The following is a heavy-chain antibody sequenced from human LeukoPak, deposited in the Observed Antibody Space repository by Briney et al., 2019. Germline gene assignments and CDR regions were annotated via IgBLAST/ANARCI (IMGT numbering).Heavy chain of an antibody. D-gene: IGHD1-26*01. CDR1: GFTFSSYA. CDR2: ISGSGGST. Sequence: GGSLRLSCAASGFTFSSYAMSWVRQAPGKGLEWVSAISGSGGSTYHADSVKGRFTISRDNSKNTLYLQMNSLRAEDTAVYYCAKVSGGATIYYYYYGMDVWGQGTTVTVSS. V-gene: IGHV3-23*01. CDR3: AKVSGGATIYYYYYGMDV. J-gene: IGHJ6*02.